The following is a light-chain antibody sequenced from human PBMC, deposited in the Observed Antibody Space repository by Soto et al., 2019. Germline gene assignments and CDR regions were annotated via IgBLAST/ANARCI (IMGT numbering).Light chain of an antibody. Sequence: DIVLTQSPDSLAVSLGERATINCKSSQSVLSSSNNKNYLTWYQQKPGQPPKLLIYWASTRESGVPDRFSGSGSGTDFTLTISSLQAEDMAVYYCQGYHSTPPTVAFGGGTKVEIK. V-gene: IGKV4-1*01. CDR2: WAS. CDR1: QSVLSSSNNKNY. J-gene: IGKJ4*01. CDR3: QGYHSTPPTVA.